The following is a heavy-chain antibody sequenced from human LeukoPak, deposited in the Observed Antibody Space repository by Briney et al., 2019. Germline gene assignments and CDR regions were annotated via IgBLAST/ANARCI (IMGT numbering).Heavy chain of an antibody. CDR3: ASRKLGNDY. J-gene: IGHJ4*02. D-gene: IGHD7-27*01. CDR1: GGSISSSSYY. Sequence: SETLSLTCTVSGGSISSSSYYWGWIRQPPGKGLEWIGSIYYSGSTYYNPSLKSRVTMSADTSKNHFSLKLSSVTAADTAFYYCASRKLGNDYWGQGTLVTVSS. V-gene: IGHV4-39*07. CDR2: IYYSGST.